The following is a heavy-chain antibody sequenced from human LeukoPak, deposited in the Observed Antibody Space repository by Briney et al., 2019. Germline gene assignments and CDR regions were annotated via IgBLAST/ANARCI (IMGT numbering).Heavy chain of an antibody. D-gene: IGHD5-12*01. CDR2: INHSGST. CDR3: ARLGGWGYFDY. CDR1: GGSFSGYY. V-gene: IGHV4-34*01. J-gene: IGHJ4*02. Sequence: SETLSLTCAVYGGSFSGYYWSWIRQPPGKGLEWIGEINHSGSTNYNPSLKSRVTISVDTSKNQFSLKLSSVTAADTAVYYCARLGGWGYFDYWGQGTLVTVSS.